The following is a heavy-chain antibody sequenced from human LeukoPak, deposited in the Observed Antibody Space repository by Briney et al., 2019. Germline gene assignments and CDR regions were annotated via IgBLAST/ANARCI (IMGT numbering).Heavy chain of an antibody. CDR2: ISASGTVT. CDR3: ARGAEVQLWSYYFDY. D-gene: IGHD5-18*01. J-gene: IGHJ4*02. Sequence: PGGSLRLSCAASGFSFSSYEMNWVRQAPGKGLEWISYISASGTVTHYADSVEGRFTISRDNAKNSLYLQMNSLRAEDTALYYCARGAEVQLWSYYFDYWGQGTLVTVSS. CDR1: GFSFSSYE. V-gene: IGHV3-48*03.